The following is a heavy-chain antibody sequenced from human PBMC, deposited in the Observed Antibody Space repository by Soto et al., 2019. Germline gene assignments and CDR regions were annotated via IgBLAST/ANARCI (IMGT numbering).Heavy chain of an antibody. Sequence: SLRLSCAASGFTFSSYGMHWVRQAPGKGLEWVAVISYDGSNKYYADSVKGRFTISRDNSKNTLYLQMNSLRAEDTAVYYCAKYSGSSRCFDLWGRGTLVTVSS. D-gene: IGHD1-26*01. CDR3: AKYSGSSRCFDL. J-gene: IGHJ2*01. V-gene: IGHV3-30*18. CDR1: GFTFSSYG. CDR2: ISYDGSNK.